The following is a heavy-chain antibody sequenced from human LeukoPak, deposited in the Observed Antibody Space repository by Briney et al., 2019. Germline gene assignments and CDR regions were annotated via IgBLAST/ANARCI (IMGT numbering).Heavy chain of an antibody. Sequence: PGGSLRLSCAASGFTFSSYAMSWVRQAPGKGLEWLSAISGSGGSTYYADSVKGRFTISRDNSKNTLYLQMNSLRAEDTAVYYCAKVRYCSSTSCSFFDYWGQGTLVTVSS. CDR2: ISGSGGST. J-gene: IGHJ4*02. CDR1: GFTFSSYA. CDR3: AKVRYCSSTSCSFFDY. D-gene: IGHD2-2*01. V-gene: IGHV3-23*01.